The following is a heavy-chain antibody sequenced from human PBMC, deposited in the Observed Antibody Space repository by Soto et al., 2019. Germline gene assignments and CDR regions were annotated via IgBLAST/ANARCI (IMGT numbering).Heavy chain of an antibody. D-gene: IGHD2-2*01. J-gene: IGHJ6*02. CDR2: ISYDGSNK. V-gene: IGHV3-30-3*01. CDR3: ARDGGAVLVPAAMVNGLDV. CDR1: GFTFSSHA. Sequence: QVQLVESGGGVVQPGRSLRLSCAASGFTFSSHAMHWVRQAPGKGLEWVAVISYDGSNKFYADSVKGRFTISRDNSKNTVYLQMNSLRAEDTAVYYCARDGGAVLVPAAMVNGLDVWGQGTRVTVSS.